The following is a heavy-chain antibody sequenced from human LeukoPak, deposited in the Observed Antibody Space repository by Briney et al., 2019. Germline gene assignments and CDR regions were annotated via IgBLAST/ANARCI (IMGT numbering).Heavy chain of an antibody. CDR2: ISSSSSYT. CDR3: APGTYSYGYLFDY. J-gene: IGHJ4*02. V-gene: IGHV3-11*06. CDR1: GFTFRNYA. Sequence: GGSLRLSCAASGFTFRNYAMSWVRQAPGKGLEWVSYISSSSSYTNYADSVKGRFTISRDNAKNSLYLQMNSLRAEDTAVYYCAPGTYSYGYLFDYWGQGTLVTVSS. D-gene: IGHD5-18*01.